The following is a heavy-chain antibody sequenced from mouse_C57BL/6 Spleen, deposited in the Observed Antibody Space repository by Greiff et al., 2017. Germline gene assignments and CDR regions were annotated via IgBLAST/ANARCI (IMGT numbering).Heavy chain of an antibody. CDR1: GYTFTSYW. J-gene: IGHJ4*01. V-gene: IGHV1-69*01. CDR3: ARSGLPGAMDY. Sequence: QVQLKQPGAELVMPGASVKLSCKASGYTFTSYWMHWVKQRPGQGLEWIGEIDPSDSYTNYNQKFKGKSTLTVDKSSSTAYMQLSSLTSEDSAVYYCARSGLPGAMDYWGQGTSVTVSS. CDR2: IDPSDSYT. D-gene: IGHD5-5*01.